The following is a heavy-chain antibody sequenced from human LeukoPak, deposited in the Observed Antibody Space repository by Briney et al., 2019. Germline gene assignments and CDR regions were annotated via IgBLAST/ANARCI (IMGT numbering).Heavy chain of an antibody. J-gene: IGHJ6*03. CDR3: AGTRWGNSGGYMDV. Sequence: GGSLRLSCAASGFTFRSYWMNWVRQAPGKGLEWVANIKQDGSEKYYVDSVKGRFTISRDNAKNSLYLQMNSLRAEDTAVYYCAGTRWGNSGGYMDVWGKGTTVAVSS. V-gene: IGHV3-7*01. D-gene: IGHD5-24*01. CDR1: GFTFRSYW. CDR2: IKQDGSEK.